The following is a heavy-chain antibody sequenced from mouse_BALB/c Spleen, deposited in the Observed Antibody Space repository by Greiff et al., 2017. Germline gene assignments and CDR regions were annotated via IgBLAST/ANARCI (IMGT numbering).Heavy chain of an antibody. D-gene: IGHD2-4*01. Sequence: QVQLQQSGAELVRPGTSVKISCKASGYTFTNYWLGWVKQRPGHGLEWIGDIYPGGGYTNYNEKFKGKATLTADTSSSTAYMQLSSLTSEDSAVYFCARRPPPYYDYDDAMDYWGQGTSVTVSS. CDR3: ARRPPPYYDYDDAMDY. V-gene: IGHV1-63*02. J-gene: IGHJ4*01. CDR1: GYTFTNYW. CDR2: IYPGGGYT.